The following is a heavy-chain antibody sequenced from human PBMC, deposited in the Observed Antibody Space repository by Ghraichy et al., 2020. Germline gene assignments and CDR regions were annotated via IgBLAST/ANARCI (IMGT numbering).Heavy chain of an antibody. V-gene: IGHV3-30*02. J-gene: IGHJ4*02. Sequence: GESLNISCAASGFTFSSYGMHWVRQAPGKGLEWVAFIRYDGSNKYYADSVKGRFTISRDNSKNTLYLQMNSLRAEDTAVYYCAKPGSGFDWLLFLYFDYWGQGTLVTVSS. CDR3: AKPGSGFDWLLFLYFDY. D-gene: IGHD3-9*01. CDR2: IRYDGSNK. CDR1: GFTFSSYG.